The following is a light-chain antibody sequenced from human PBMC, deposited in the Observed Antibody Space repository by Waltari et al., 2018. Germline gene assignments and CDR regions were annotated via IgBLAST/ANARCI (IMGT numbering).Light chain of an antibody. CDR1: SSDVGGYNY. J-gene: IGLJ1*01. CDR2: DVS. V-gene: IGLV2-14*03. Sequence: SALTQPASVSGSPGQSIPISCTGTSSDVGGYNYVSWYQQHPGKAPKLMIYDVSNRPSGVSNRFSGSKSGNTASLTISGLQAEDEADYYCSSYTSSTKDVFGTGTKVTVL. CDR3: SSYTSSTKDV.